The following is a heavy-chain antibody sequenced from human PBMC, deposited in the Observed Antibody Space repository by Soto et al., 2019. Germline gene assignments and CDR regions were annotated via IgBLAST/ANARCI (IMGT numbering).Heavy chain of an antibody. CDR3: ARFGIGWYNDY. V-gene: IGHV3-23*01. D-gene: IGHD6-19*01. CDR2: INGGGGST. J-gene: IGHJ4*02. CDR1: GFSFNRYV. Sequence: EVQLLESGGDLVQPGGSLRLSCVGDGFSFNRYVMSWVRQAPGKGLEWVSGINGGGGSTYYADSVRDRFTTTRDNAKNPVYLQMNNLGADDSAIYYCARFGIGWYNDYWGQGTLVTVSS.